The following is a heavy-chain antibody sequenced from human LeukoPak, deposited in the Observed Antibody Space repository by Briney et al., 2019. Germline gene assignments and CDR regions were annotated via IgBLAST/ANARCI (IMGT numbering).Heavy chain of an antibody. Sequence: GGSLRLSCAASGFTFSSYSMNWVRQAPGKGLEWVSSISSSSSYIYYADSVKGRFTISRDNAKNPLYLQMNSLRAEDTAVYYCARGGDILTGLSDYWGQGTLVTVSS. J-gene: IGHJ4*02. CDR3: ARGGDILTGLSDY. CDR2: ISSSSSYI. CDR1: GFTFSSYS. D-gene: IGHD3-9*01. V-gene: IGHV3-21*01.